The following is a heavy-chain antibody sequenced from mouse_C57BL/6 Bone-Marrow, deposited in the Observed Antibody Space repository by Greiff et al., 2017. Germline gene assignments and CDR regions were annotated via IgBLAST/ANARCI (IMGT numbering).Heavy chain of an antibody. CDR3: ALYYSNLDY. V-gene: IGHV1-69*01. J-gene: IGHJ2*01. CDR2: IDPSDSYT. D-gene: IGHD2-5*01. Sequence: QVQLQQPGAELVMPGASVKLSCKASGYTFPSSWMHWVKQRPGHGLEWIGAIDPSDSYTNYNQKFQGKSTLTVDKSSITAYMQRSILTSEDSAVYYCALYYSNLDYWGQGTTLTVSS. CDR1: GYTFPSSW.